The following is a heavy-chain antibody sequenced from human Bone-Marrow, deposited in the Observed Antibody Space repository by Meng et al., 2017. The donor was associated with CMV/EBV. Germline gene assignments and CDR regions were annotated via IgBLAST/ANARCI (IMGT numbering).Heavy chain of an antibody. J-gene: IGHJ4*02. CDR2: IKSKTDGGTT. D-gene: IGHD2-2*01. V-gene: IGHV3-15*01. CDR1: GFTFSNAW. CDR3: TTEGAYCSSTSCYEGPDY. Sequence: GESLKISCAASGFTFSNAWMSWVRQAPGKGLEWVGRIKSKTDGGTTDYAAPVKGRFTISRDDSKNTLYLQMNSLKTEDTAVYYCTTEGAYCSSTSCYEGPDYWGQRTLVTASS.